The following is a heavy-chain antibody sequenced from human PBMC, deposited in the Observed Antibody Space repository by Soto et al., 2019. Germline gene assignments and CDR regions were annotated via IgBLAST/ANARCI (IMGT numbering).Heavy chain of an antibody. CDR1: GFTFSSYW. V-gene: IGHV3-74*03. Sequence: EVQLVESGGGLVQPGGSLRLSCAASGFTFSSYWMHWVRQAPGKGLVWVSRSSSDGSSTTYADSVKGRFTISRDNAKNTLYLQMNSLSAEDTAVYYCARDKHQSMTWEERPLDYWGQGTLLTVSS. CDR3: ARDKHQSMTWEERPLDY. J-gene: IGHJ4*02. D-gene: IGHD1-26*01. CDR2: SSSDGSST.